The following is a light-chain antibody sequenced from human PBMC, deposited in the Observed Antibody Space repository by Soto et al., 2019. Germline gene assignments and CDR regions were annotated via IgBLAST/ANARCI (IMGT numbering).Light chain of an antibody. CDR2: EVS. CDR1: SSDVGGYKY. J-gene: IGLJ2*01. Sequence: QYALTQPPSASGSPGQSVTISCTGTSSDVGGYKYVSWYQHHPGKGPKLMIFEVSKRPSGVPDRFSGSKSGNTASLTVSGLQAEDEADYYCSSYAGINNPGVFGGGTKLTVL. V-gene: IGLV2-8*01. CDR3: SSYAGINNPGV.